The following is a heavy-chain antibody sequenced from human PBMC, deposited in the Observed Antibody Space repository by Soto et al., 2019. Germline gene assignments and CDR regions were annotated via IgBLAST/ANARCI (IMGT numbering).Heavy chain of an antibody. CDR3: ARSPSPSSGYYFYFDY. V-gene: IGHV1-69*01. CDR2: CVLIFGTA. CDR1: GGTFSSYA. D-gene: IGHD3-22*01. J-gene: IGHJ4*02. Sequence: QVQLVQSGAEVKKPGSSVKVSCKASGGTFSSYAISWVRQAPGQGLEWMEGCVLIFGTANYAQKFQGRVTITADESRSTADTNLISVTSEDTAVYYCARSPSPSSGYYFYFDYWGQGTLVTFSS.